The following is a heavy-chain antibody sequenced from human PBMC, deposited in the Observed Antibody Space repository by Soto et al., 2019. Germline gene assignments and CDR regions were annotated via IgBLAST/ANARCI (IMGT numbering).Heavy chain of an antibody. CDR3: AREDSVSSSDYYAYYYGMDV. V-gene: IGHV3-48*03. D-gene: IGHD3-22*01. CDR1: GFTFSNYD. J-gene: IGHJ6*02. Sequence: EVQLVESGGGLFQPGGSLRLSCAASGFTFSNYDINWVRQAPGKGPEWISHISSSGGIIYYADSVKGRFTISRDNAKNSLYLQMNSLRGEDTAVYYCAREDSVSSSDYYAYYYGMDVWGQGTTVTVSS. CDR2: ISSSGGII.